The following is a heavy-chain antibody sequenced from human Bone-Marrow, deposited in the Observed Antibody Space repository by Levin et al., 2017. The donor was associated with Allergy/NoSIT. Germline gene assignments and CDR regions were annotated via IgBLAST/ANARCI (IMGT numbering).Heavy chain of an antibody. CDR3: ARPPNYYDSSGAFDI. V-gene: IGHV5-51*01. Sequence: GGSLRLSCTASGYTFTNHWIGWLRQVPGKGLEWMGISYPDDSDTKYNPSFEGQVTISVDKSISTTYLQWSSLEASDTAIYYCARPPNYYDSSGAFDIWGQGTMVTVSS. CDR2: SYPDDSDT. CDR1: GYTFTNHW. D-gene: IGHD3-22*01. J-gene: IGHJ3*02.